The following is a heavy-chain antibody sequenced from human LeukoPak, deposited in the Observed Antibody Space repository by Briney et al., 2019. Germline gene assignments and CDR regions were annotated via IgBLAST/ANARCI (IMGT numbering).Heavy chain of an antibody. D-gene: IGHD5-18*01. J-gene: IGHJ4*02. V-gene: IGHV3-23*01. Sequence: PGGSLRLSCAASGFTFSSHAMSWVRQAPGKGLEWASAISGSGDSTYYADSVKGRFTISRDNSKNTLYLQMNSLRAEDTAVYYCAKGGIQLWLEGRRWGQGTLVTVSS. CDR2: ISGSGDST. CDR3: AKGGIQLWLEGRR. CDR1: GFTFSSHA.